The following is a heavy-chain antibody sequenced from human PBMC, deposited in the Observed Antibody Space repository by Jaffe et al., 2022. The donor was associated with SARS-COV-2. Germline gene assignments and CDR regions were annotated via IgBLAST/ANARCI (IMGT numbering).Heavy chain of an antibody. J-gene: IGHJ4*02. D-gene: IGHD6-19*01. CDR3: AKDPGLGSIAVDGFDY. CDR1: GFTFSSYA. Sequence: EVQLLESGGGLVQPGGSLRLSCAASGFTFSSYAMSWVRQAPGKGLEWVSAISGSGGSTYYADSVKGRFTISRDNSKNTLYLQMNSLRAEDTAVYYCAKDPGLGSIAVDGFDYWGQGTLVTVSS. V-gene: IGHV3-23*01. CDR2: ISGSGGST.